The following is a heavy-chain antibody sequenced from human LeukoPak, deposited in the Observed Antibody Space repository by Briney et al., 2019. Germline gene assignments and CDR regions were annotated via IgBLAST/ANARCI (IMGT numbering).Heavy chain of an antibody. CDR3: AKSPQYYYDSSGLDC. V-gene: IGHV3-23*01. D-gene: IGHD3-22*01. CDR1: GSTLSSYA. CDR2: ISGGGGST. J-gene: IGHJ4*02. Sequence: GGSLRLSCAASGSTLSSYAMSWVRQAPGKGLEWVSAISGGGGSTHYADSVKGRFTISRDNSKNTLSLQMNSLRAEDTAVYYCAKSPQYYYDSSGLDCWGQGTLVTVSS.